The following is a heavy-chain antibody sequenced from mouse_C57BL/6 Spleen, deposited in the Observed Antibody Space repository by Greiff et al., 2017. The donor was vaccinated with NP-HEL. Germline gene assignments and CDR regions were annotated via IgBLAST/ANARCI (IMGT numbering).Heavy chain of an antibody. V-gene: IGHV1-54*01. Sequence: VQLKQSGAELVRPGTSVKVSCKASGYAFTNYLIEWVKQRPGQGLEWIGVINPGSGGTNYNEKFKGKATLTADKSSSTAYMQLSSLTSEDSAVYFCARRNYYGYYYAMDYWGQGTSVTVSS. CDR2: INPGSGGT. CDR3: ARRNYYGYYYAMDY. J-gene: IGHJ4*01. D-gene: IGHD1-1*01. CDR1: GYAFTNYL.